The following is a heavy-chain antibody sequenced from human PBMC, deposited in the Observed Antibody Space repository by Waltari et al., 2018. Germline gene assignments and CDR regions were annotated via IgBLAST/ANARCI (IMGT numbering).Heavy chain of an antibody. V-gene: IGHV4-59*01. J-gene: IGHJ4*02. CDR1: GGPISSYY. D-gene: IGHD3-10*01. Sequence: QVQLQESGPGLVKPSETLSLTCTVSGGPISSYYGSWFRQPPGKGLEWIGYIYSSGSTNYNPSLKSRVIISVDTSKNQFSLKVRSMTAADTAVYYCARDRGYQDYWGQGTMVTVSS. CDR3: ARDRGYQDY. CDR2: IYSSGST.